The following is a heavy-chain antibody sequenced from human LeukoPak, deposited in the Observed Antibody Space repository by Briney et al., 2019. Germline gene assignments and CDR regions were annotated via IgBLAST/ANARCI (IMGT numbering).Heavy chain of an antibody. J-gene: IGHJ4*02. D-gene: IGHD7-27*01. CDR2: INPSGGST. CDR1: RYTFTSYY. Sequence: ASVKVSCKASRYTFTSYYMHWVRQAPGQGLEWMGIINPSGGSTSYAQKFQGRVTMTRDTSTSTVYMELSSLRSEDTAVYYCASLAPGPGDHAFFDYWGQGTLVTVSS. V-gene: IGHV1-46*01. CDR3: ASLAPGPGDHAFFDY.